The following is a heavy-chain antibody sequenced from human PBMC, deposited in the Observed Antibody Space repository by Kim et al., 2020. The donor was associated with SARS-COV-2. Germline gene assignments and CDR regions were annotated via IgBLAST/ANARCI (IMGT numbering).Heavy chain of an antibody. J-gene: IGHJ4*02. D-gene: IGHD3-22*01. Sequence: SETLSLTCTVSGGTVNSACCNWGWFRQPPGKGLEWIGSIYYSGITYYSSALKSRLTISIDTSKNQFSLKLTSVTATDMAVYYCARQPPWLLPDYWGRGTLVTVSS. CDR1: GGTVNSACCN. V-gene: IGHV4-39*01. CDR2: IYYSGIT. CDR3: ARQPPWLLPDY.